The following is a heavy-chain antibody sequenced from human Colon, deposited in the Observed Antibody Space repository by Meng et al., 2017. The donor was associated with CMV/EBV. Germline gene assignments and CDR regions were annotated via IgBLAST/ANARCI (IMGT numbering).Heavy chain of an antibody. D-gene: IGHD3-3*01. Sequence: GGSLRLSCAASGFTFSRYSMHWVRQAPGKGLEWVPSISSGQSYIYYADSVKGRFTVSRDNARNSLYLQMNSLRVDDTATYYCARDTFIRITPSGFLNEEGHDYVFDLWGQGTTVTVSS. CDR1: GFTFSRYS. CDR2: ISSGQSYI. CDR3: ARDTFIRITPSGFLNEEGHDYVFDL. V-gene: IGHV3-21*01. J-gene: IGHJ3*01.